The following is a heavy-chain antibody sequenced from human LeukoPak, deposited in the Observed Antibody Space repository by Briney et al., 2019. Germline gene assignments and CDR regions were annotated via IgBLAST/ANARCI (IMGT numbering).Heavy chain of an antibody. CDR2: INPNSGGT. Sequence: ASVKVSCKASGGTFSSYAISWVRQAPGQGLEWMGWINPNSGGTNYAQKFQGRVTMTRDTSISTAYMELSRLRSDDTAVYYCAGHCSGGSCYSDRNFDYWGQGTLVTVSS. D-gene: IGHD2-15*01. CDR3: AGHCSGGSCYSDRNFDY. J-gene: IGHJ4*02. V-gene: IGHV1-2*02. CDR1: GGTFSSYA.